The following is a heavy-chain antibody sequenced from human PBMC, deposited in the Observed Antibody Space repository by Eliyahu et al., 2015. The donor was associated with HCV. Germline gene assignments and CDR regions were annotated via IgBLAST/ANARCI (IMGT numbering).Heavy chain of an antibody. J-gene: IGHJ4*02. CDR1: GFTFSSYS. CDR2: ISSSSSYI. V-gene: IGHV3-21*01. Sequence: EVQLVESGGGLVKPGGSLRLSCAASGFTFSSYSMNWVRQAPSGKGLEWVSSISSSSSYIYYADSVKGRFTISRDNAKNSLYLQMNSLRAEDTAVYYCARDEERYYDFWSGYLDYWGQGTLVTVSS. D-gene: IGHD3-3*01. CDR3: ARDEERYYDFWSGYLDY.